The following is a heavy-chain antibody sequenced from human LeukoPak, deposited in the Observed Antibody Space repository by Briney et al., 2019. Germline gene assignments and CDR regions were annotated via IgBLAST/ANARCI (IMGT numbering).Heavy chain of an antibody. D-gene: IGHD6-13*01. V-gene: IGHV3-53*01. J-gene: IGHJ5*02. CDR3: ARDAPQVPAAGVLAS. CDR2: MYSRGDT. Sequence: GGSLRLSCAASGFAVSDNYMSWVRQAPGKGLEWVSVMYSRGDTYYADSVKGRFTFSRDISKNTLYLQMNGLRPEDTAMYYCARDAPQVPAAGVLASWGQGTLVTVSS. CDR1: GFAVSDNY.